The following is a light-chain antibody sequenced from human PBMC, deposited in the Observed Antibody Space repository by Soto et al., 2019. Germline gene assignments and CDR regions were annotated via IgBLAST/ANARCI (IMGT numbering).Light chain of an antibody. CDR3: HAYYGSLSGVV. CDR1: TSNIGAGYD. V-gene: IGLV1-40*01. CDR2: ANS. J-gene: IGLJ2*01. Sequence: QSVLTQLPSVSGAPGQRVTLSRTGGTSNIGAGYDAHWYQPLPGTAPKLLIYANSNRPSGVPDGFSDSKSGTSASLAITGRQAEDEADYYCHAYYGSLSGVVFGRGTKRTVL.